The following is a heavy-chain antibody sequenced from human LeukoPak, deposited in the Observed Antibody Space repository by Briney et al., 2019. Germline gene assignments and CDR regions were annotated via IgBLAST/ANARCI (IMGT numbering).Heavy chain of an antibody. CDR3: ARDLGASTVIFFDY. D-gene: IGHD4-17*01. CDR1: GYTFTSYG. J-gene: IGHJ4*02. V-gene: IGHV1-18*01. CDR2: ISAYDGNT. Sequence: ASVKVSCKAFGYTFTSYGISWVRQAPGQGLEWMGWISAYDGNTKYAQKFQGRVTMTTDTSTSTAYMELTSLRSDDTAVYYCARDLGASTVIFFDYWGQGILVTVSS.